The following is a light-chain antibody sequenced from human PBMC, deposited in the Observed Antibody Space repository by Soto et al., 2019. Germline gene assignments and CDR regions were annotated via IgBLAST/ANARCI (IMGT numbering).Light chain of an antibody. V-gene: IGKV1-39*01. Sequence: IRMTQSPSSFSASTGDRVTITCQASQNINNYLNWYQLKPGKAPKLMIYASSTLQTGVPSRFAGSGSGTDFTLTIISLQPEDYATYFCQQSYTMPYVFGPGTKVDIK. CDR1: QNINNY. CDR2: ASS. CDR3: QQSYTMPYV. J-gene: IGKJ2*01.